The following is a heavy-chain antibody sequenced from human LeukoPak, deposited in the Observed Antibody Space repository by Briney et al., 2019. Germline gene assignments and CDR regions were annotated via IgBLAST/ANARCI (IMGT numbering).Heavy chain of an antibody. CDR2: IKQDGSEK. CDR1: GFTFSNAW. J-gene: IGHJ4*02. V-gene: IGHV3-7*03. Sequence: PGGSLRLSCAASGFTFSNAWMSWVRQAPGKGLEWVANIKQDGSEKYYVDSVKGRFTISRDNAKNSLYLQMNSLRAEDTAVYYCARTFLTEHFDYWGQGTLVTVSS. D-gene: IGHD3-9*01. CDR3: ARTFLTEHFDY.